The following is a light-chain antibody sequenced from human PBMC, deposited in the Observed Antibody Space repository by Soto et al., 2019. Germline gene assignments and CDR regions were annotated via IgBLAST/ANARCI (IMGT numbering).Light chain of an antibody. J-gene: IGKJ1*01. CDR2: CAT. CDR3: YQYNNWTVT. CDR1: QSVSSN. Sequence: IATTPYLDPLSVSPGERASLSCRASQSVSSNLAWYQQKPGQAPMLLIYCATASATAIRVRVSGSGSGTEFTLTISSLQSYDFAVYYCYQYNNWTVTFGQGTKVDI. V-gene: IGKV3-15*01.